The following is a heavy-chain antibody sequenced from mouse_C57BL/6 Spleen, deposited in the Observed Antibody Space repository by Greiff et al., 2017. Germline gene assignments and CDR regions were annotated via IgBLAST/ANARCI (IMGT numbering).Heavy chain of an antibody. CDR2: IFPGSGST. J-gene: IGHJ2*01. V-gene: IGHV1-75*01. Sequence: QVQLQQSGPELVKPGASVKISCKASGYTFTDYYINWVKQRPGQGLEWIGWIFPGSGSTYYNEKLKGKATLTVDKSSSTAYMFLSSLTSEESAVYFCVYDGFDYWGQGTTLTVSS. D-gene: IGHD2-12*01. CDR1: GYTFTDYY. CDR3: VYDGFDY.